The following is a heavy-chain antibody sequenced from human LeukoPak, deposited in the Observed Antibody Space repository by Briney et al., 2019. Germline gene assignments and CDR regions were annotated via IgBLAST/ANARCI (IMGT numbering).Heavy chain of an antibody. V-gene: IGHV3-23*01. CDR3: AASGSSTNLDY. CDR2: VSGSGAII. CDR1: GFTFSSYA. D-gene: IGHD1-26*01. J-gene: IGHJ4*02. Sequence: QPGGSLRLSCAASGFTFSSYAMSWVRQAPGKGLEWVSTVSGSGAIIYYADSVKGRFSISRDNSKNTLYLQMNSLRAEDTAVYYCAASGSSTNLDYWGQGTLVTVSS.